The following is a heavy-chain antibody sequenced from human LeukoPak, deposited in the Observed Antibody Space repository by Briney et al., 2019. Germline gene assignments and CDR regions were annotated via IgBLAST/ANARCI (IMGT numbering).Heavy chain of an antibody. D-gene: IGHD3-3*01. V-gene: IGHV4-59*01. Sequence: SETLSLTCTVSGGSISSYYWSWIRQPPGKGLEWIGYIYYSGSTNYNPSLKSRVTISVDTSKNQSSRKLSSVTAADTAVYYCARDPRGGYDFWSGSPNRFDPWGQGTLVTVSS. CDR3: ARDPRGGYDFWSGSPNRFDP. CDR1: GGSISSYY. CDR2: IYYSGST. J-gene: IGHJ5*02.